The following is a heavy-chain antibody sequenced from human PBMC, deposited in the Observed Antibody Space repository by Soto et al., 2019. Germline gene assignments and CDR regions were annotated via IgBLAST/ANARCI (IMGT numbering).Heavy chain of an antibody. CDR3: ASPYSSSPHWYFDL. CDR1: VFTFSSNY. J-gene: IGHJ2*01. V-gene: IGHV3-53*01. CDR2: IYSGGST. Sequence: GGSLRLSCAASVFTFSSNYMSWVRQAPGKGLEWVSVIYSGGSTYYADSVKGRFTISRDNAKNSLYLQMNSLRAEDTAVYYCASPYSSSPHWYFDLWGRGTLVTVS. D-gene: IGHD6-6*01.